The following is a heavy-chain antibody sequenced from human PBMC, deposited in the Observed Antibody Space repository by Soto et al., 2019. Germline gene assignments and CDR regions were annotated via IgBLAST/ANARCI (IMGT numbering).Heavy chain of an antibody. D-gene: IGHD6-13*01. V-gene: IGHV3-48*01. CDR2: IRRHTSVT. Sequence: GGSLRLSCAAFGWTLITSSMSWVRQAPGRGLEWISYIRRHTSVTAYADSVKGRFTISRDNSENTLYLQMGSLRAEDMALYYCARRGYGSRWPNVYMDVWGKGTTVTVSS. J-gene: IGHJ6*03. CDR1: GWTLITSS. CDR3: ARRGYGSRWPNVYMDV.